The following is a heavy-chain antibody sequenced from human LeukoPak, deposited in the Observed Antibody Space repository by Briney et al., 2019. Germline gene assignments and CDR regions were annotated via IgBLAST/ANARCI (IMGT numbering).Heavy chain of an antibody. D-gene: IGHD3-3*01. CDR1: GYTFTSYG. V-gene: IGHV1-18*01. J-gene: IGHJ3*02. Sequence: ASVKVSCKASGYTFTSYGISWVRQAPEQGLEWMGWISVYNGNTNYAQKLQGRVTMTTDTSTSTAYMELRSLRSDDTAVYYCASSIGDYDFWSGYYVDAFDIWGQGTMVTVSS. CDR3: ASSIGDYDFWSGYYVDAFDI. CDR2: ISVYNGNT.